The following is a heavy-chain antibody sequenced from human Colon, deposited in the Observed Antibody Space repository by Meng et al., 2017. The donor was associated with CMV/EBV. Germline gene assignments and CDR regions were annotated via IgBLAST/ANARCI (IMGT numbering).Heavy chain of an antibody. Sequence: SVKVSCKASGGTFSSYAISWVRQAPGQGLEWMGGIIPIFGTANYAQKFQGRVTITTDESTSTAYMELSSLRSEDTAVYYCVVVPAAIGPLGAFDIWDQGTMVTVSS. CDR1: GGTFSSYA. V-gene: IGHV1-69*05. D-gene: IGHD2-2*01. CDR3: VVVPAAIGPLGAFDI. CDR2: IIPIFGTA. J-gene: IGHJ3*02.